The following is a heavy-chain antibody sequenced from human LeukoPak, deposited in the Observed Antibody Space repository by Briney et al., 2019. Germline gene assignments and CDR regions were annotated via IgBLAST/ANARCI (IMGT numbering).Heavy chain of an antibody. D-gene: IGHD3-22*01. Sequence: GGSLRLSCAASGFTFSYYGLHWVRQGPGKGLEWVAVISYDGSNKYYADSVKGRFTISRDNSKNTLYLQMNTLRAEDTAIYYCASSDGSSAYYPFDYWGQGTLVTVSS. J-gene: IGHJ4*02. CDR3: ASSDGSSAYYPFDY. V-gene: IGHV3-30*03. CDR2: ISYDGSNK. CDR1: GFTFSYYG.